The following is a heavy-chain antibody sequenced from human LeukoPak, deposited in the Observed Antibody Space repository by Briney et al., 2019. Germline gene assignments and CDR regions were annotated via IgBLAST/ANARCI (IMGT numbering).Heavy chain of an antibody. CDR2: IWYDGSNK. Sequence: PGRSLRLSCAASGFTFSSYGMHWVRQAPGKGLEWVAVIWYDGSNKYYADSVKGRFTISRVNSKNTLYLQMNSLRAEDTAVYYCARGRGPMVRGVIFNWFDPWGQGTLVTVSS. CDR3: ARGRGPMVRGVIFNWFDP. V-gene: IGHV3-33*01. D-gene: IGHD3-10*01. J-gene: IGHJ5*02. CDR1: GFTFSSYG.